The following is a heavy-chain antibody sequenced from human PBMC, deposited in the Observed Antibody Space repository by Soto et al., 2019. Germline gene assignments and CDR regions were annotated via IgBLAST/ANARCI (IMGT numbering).Heavy chain of an antibody. CDR3: AREGMDIVVVPAAIPMHC. CDR1: GFTFSSYN. J-gene: IGHJ6*04. V-gene: IGHV3-21*01. D-gene: IGHD2-2*03. Sequence: PGGSLRLSCAASGFTFSSYNMNWVRQAPGRGLEWVSSISSSSSYIYYADSVKGRFTISRDNAKNSLYLQMNSLRAEDTAVYYCAREGMDIVVVPAAIPMHCWGKGTMVSVSS. CDR2: ISSSSSYI.